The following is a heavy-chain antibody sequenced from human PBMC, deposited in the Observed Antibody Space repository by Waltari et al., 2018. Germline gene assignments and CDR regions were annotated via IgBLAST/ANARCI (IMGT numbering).Heavy chain of an antibody. CDR3: TTVDYYYYYGMDV. J-gene: IGHJ6*02. CDR2: IKSKTDGGTT. V-gene: IGHV3-15*01. CDR1: GFTFSNAW. Sequence: EVQLVESGGGLVKPGGSLRLSCAASGFTFSNAWIRWVRQAPGKGLEWVGRIKSKTDGGTTDYATPVKGRFTISRDDSKNTLYLQMNSLKTEDTAVYYCTTVDYYYYYGMDVWGQGTTVTVSS.